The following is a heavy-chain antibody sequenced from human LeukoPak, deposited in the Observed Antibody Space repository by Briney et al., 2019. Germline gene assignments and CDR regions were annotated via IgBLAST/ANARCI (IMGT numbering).Heavy chain of an antibody. Sequence: SETLSLTCAVYGGSFSGYYWSWIRQPPGKGLEWIGEINHSGSTNYNPSLKSRVTISVDTSKNQFSLKLISVTAADTAVYYCARGGDYYYDSSGYYSPRRSGVCYFDYWGQGTLVTVSS. D-gene: IGHD3-22*01. CDR1: GGSFSGYY. CDR3: ARGGDYYYDSSGYYSPRRSGVCYFDY. CDR2: INHSGST. V-gene: IGHV4-34*01. J-gene: IGHJ4*02.